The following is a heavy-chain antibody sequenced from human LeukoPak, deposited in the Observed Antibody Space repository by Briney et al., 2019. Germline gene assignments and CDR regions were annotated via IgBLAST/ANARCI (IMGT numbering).Heavy chain of an antibody. CDR1: GFTVSSNY. Sequence: GGSLRLSCAASGFTVSSNYMSWVRQAPGKGLVWVSRINSDGSSTSYADSVKGRFTISRDNAKNTLYLQMNSLRAEDTAVYYCARDGPDSSGYGLGYWGQGTLVTVSS. J-gene: IGHJ4*02. D-gene: IGHD3-22*01. V-gene: IGHV3-74*01. CDR3: ARDGPDSSGYGLGY. CDR2: INSDGSST.